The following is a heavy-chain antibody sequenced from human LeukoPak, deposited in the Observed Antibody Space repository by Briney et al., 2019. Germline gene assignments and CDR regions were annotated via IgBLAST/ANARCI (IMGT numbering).Heavy chain of an antibody. V-gene: IGHV3-23*01. Sequence: PGGSLRLSCVASGFTFTSDAMNWVRQAPGKGLEWVSSTVSRGTTQYADSVKGRFTVSRDTSMNTLYLQMNSLRADDTAVYYCAKCSTSAYTTGWCNWIDPWGQGTLVTVSS. CDR2: TVSRGTT. CDR1: GFTFTSDA. D-gene: IGHD6-19*01. CDR3: AKCSTSAYTTGWCNWIDP. J-gene: IGHJ5*02.